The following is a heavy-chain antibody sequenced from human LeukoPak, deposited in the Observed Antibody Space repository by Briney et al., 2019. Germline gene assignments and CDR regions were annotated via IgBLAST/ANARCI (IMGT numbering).Heavy chain of an antibody. D-gene: IGHD3-22*01. J-gene: IGHJ3*02. CDR3: ARGFGYDSSGYYYAQAFDI. CDR2: MNPNSGNT. CDR1: GYTFTSYD. Sequence: GASVKVSCKASGYTFTSYDINWVRQATGQGLEWMGWMNPNSGNTGYAQKFQGRVTMTRNTSISTAYMELSSLRSEDTAVYYCARGFGYDSSGYYYAQAFDIWGQGTMVTVSS. V-gene: IGHV1-8*01.